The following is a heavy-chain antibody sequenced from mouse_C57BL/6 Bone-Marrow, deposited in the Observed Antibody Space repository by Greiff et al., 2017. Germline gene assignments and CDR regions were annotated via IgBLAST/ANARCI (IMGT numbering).Heavy chain of an antibody. V-gene: IGHV1-81*01. CDR3: ARSNYYGSSYRFAY. D-gene: IGHD1-1*01. J-gene: IGHJ3*01. Sequence: QVHVKQSGAELARPGASVKLSCKASGYTFTSYGISWVKQRTGQGLEWIGEIYPRSGNTYYNEKFKGKATLTADKSSSTAYMELRSLTSEDSAVYFCARSNYYGSSYRFAYWGQGTLVTVSA. CDR2: IYPRSGNT. CDR1: GYTFTSYG.